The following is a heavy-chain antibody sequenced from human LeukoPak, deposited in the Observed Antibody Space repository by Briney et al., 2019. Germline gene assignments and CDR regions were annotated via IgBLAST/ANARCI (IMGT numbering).Heavy chain of an antibody. CDR1: GGSFSGYY. D-gene: IGHD6-13*01. J-gene: IGHJ6*03. V-gene: IGHV4-34*01. CDR3: ASRHSKQQPYYYYMDI. CDR2: IYSNGDT. Sequence: SETLSLTCAAYGGSFSGYYWNWIRQPPGKGLEWIGRIYSNGDTKFNPSLKSRLIISLDTSKNQFSLKLSSAPAADTDVYYCASRHSKQQPYYYYMDIWGKGTTVTVSS.